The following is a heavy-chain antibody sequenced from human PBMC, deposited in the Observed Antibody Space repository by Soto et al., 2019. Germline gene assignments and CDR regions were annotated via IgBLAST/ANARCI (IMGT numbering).Heavy chain of an antibody. D-gene: IGHD4-17*01. J-gene: IGHJ6*02. CDR2: IYHSGST. V-gene: IGHV4-38-2*02. CDR3: ARDQLTTAEVGVQWDHHRYYYYGMDV. CDR1: GYSISSGYY. Sequence: SETLSLTCAVSGYSISSGYYWGWIRQPPGKGLEWIGSIYHSGSTYYNPSLKSRVTISVDTSKNQFSLKLSSVTAADTAVYYCARDQLTTAEVGVQWDHHRYYYYGMDVWGQGTTVTVS.